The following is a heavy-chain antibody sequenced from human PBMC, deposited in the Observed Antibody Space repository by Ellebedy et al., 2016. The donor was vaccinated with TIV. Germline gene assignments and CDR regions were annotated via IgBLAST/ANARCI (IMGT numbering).Heavy chain of an antibody. Sequence: GESLKISCEASGFTVSGTFMSWFRQAPGRGLEWVSVFYGDGVQTHYADSAKGRFTISRDNSKNTLYLQMNSLRAEDTALYYCARDPDFGDPWGQGTQVSVSS. CDR3: ARDPDFGDP. CDR2: FYGDGVQT. D-gene: IGHD3-10*01. V-gene: IGHV3-53*01. CDR1: GFTVSGTF. J-gene: IGHJ5*02.